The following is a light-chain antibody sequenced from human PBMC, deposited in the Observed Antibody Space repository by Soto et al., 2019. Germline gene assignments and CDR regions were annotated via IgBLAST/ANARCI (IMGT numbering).Light chain of an antibody. CDR2: GND. CDR3: VAWDDSLSGHVV. J-gene: IGLJ2*01. CDR1: SSNIGSNY. V-gene: IGLV1-47*01. Sequence: QSVLTQPPSASGTPGQRVTISCSGSSSNIGSNYVYWYQQLPGTAPKLLIYGNDQRPSGVPDRFSGSKSGTSASLAISGLRSEDEGDYYCVAWDDSLSGHVVFGGGTKLTVL.